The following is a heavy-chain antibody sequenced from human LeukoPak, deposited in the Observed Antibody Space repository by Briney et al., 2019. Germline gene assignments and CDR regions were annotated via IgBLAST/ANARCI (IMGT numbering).Heavy chain of an antibody. J-gene: IGHJ3*02. V-gene: IGHV1-18*01. CDR2: ISAYNGNT. Sequence: ASVKVSCKASGYTFTSYGISWVRQAPGQGLEWMGWISAYNGNTNYAQKLQGRVTMTTDTSTSTAYMELSSLRSEDTAVYYCARDLYYYDSVDAFDIWGQGTMVTVSS. CDR3: ARDLYYYDSVDAFDI. CDR1: GYTFTSYG. D-gene: IGHD3-22*01.